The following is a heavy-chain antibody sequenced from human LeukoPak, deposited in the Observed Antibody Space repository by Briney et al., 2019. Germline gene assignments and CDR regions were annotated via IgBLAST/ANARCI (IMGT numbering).Heavy chain of an antibody. CDR1: GLTFGDYG. J-gene: IGHJ4*02. CDR3: VASIISPSNY. CDR2: IRSKPYGGTT. D-gene: IGHD3-10*01. V-gene: IGHV3-49*04. Sequence: GGSLTLSCTASGLTFGDYGMSWVRQAPGKGLEWVGFIRSKPYGGTTDYAASVKGRFTISRDDSKKSLRLQMNSLKTEDTAIYYCVASIISPSNYWGLGTLVTVSS.